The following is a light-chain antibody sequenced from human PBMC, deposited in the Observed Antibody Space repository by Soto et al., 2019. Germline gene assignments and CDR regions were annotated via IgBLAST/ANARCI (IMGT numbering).Light chain of an antibody. V-gene: IGKV3-20*01. Sequence: EIVLTQSPGTLSLPPGDRATLSCRASQTVSNNYLAWCQQKPGQAPRVIMYGASRRATGIPDRFSGGGSGTDFTLTISRLEPEDFAVYFCQQYAGPPTTFGQGTRLEIK. CDR1: QTVSNNY. CDR2: GAS. CDR3: QQYAGPPTT. J-gene: IGKJ5*01.